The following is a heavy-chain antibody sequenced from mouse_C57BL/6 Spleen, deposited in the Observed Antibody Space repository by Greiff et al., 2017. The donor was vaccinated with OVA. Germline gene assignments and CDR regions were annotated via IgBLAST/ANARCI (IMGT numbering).Heavy chain of an antibody. CDR3: AEGDYDYDERDGYAMDY. J-gene: IGHJ4*01. D-gene: IGHD2-4*01. CDR1: GYTFTSYW. Sequence: VQLQQPGAELVKPGASVKLSCKASGYTFTSYWMHWVKQRPGQGLEWIGMIHPNSGSTNYNEKFKSKATLTVDKSSSTAYMQLSSLTTEDSAVYCCAEGDYDYDERDGYAMDYWGQGTSVTVSS. CDR2: IHPNSGST. V-gene: IGHV1-64*01.